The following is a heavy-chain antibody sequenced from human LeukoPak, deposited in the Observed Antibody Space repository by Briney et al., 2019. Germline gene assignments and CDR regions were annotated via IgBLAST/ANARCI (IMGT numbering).Heavy chain of an antibody. CDR1: GGSIRGLY. CDR3: ARGYAYGDTGSFDY. CDR2: IYYSGST. V-gene: IGHV4-59*01. J-gene: IGHJ4*02. Sequence: SETLSLTCTVSGGSIRGLYWSWIRQPPGKRLEWIGYIYYSGSTTYNPSLKSRATISVDTSKNQFSLRLRSVTAADTALYYCARGYAYGDTGSFDYWGQGALVTVSS. D-gene: IGHD4-17*01.